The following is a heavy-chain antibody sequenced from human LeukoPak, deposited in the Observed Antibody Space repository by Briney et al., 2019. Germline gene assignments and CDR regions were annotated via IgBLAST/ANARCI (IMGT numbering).Heavy chain of an antibody. Sequence: ASVKVSCKVSGYTLTELSMHWVRQAPGKGLEWMGWISAYNGNTNYAQKLQGRVTMTTDTSTSTAYMELRSLRSDDTAVYYCAREGLGELTLDCWGQGTLVTVSS. CDR3: AREGLGELTLDC. V-gene: IGHV1-18*01. CDR1: GYTLTELS. D-gene: IGHD3-16*01. CDR2: ISAYNGNT. J-gene: IGHJ4*02.